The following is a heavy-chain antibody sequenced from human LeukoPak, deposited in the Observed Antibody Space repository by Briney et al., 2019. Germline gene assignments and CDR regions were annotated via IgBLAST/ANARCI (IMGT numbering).Heavy chain of an antibody. CDR1: GFTVSSTY. CDR3: IYGYTLDF. V-gene: IGHV3-53*01. D-gene: IGHD5-18*01. CDR2: IYSGGST. J-gene: IGHJ4*02. Sequence: GGSLRLSCAASGFTVSSTYMNWVRQAPGKGLEWVSVIYSGGSTNYADSVKGRFTISRDNSKNTLYLQMNSLRAEDTAVYYCIYGYTLDFWGQGALVTVSS.